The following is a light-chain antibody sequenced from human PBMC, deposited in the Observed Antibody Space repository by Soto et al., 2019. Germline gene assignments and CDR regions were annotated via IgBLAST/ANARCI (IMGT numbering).Light chain of an antibody. CDR2: YNN. Sequence: QSVLTQPPSASGTPGQRVTISCSGRSPNIGSNYVYWYQQLPGTAPKLLIYYNNQRPSGVPDRFSGSKSGTSASLAISGLRSEDEADYYCATWDDSLSGYVFGTGTKVT. CDR3: ATWDDSLSGYV. V-gene: IGLV1-47*02. J-gene: IGLJ1*01. CDR1: SPNIGSNY.